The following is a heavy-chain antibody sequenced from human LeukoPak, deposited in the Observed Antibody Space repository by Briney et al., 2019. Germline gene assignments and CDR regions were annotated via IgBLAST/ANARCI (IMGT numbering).Heavy chain of an antibody. CDR2: INPNSGGT. Sequence: GASVEVSCKASGYIFTGYYMHWVRQAPGQGLEWMGWINPNSGGTNYAQKFQGRVTMTRDTSISTAYMELSRLRSDDTAVYYCARRLEQLPFSNWFDPWGQGTLVTVSS. V-gene: IGHV1-2*02. CDR3: ARRLEQLPFSNWFDP. J-gene: IGHJ5*02. CDR1: GYIFTGYY. D-gene: IGHD6-13*01.